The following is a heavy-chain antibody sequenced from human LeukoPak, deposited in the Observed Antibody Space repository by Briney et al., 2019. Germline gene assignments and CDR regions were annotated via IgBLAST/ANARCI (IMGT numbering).Heavy chain of an antibody. D-gene: IGHD3-10*01. J-gene: IGHJ4*02. V-gene: IGHV3-74*01. Sequence: GGSLRLSCAASGFTFSSYWMHWVRQAPGKGLVWVSHIRSDGSSTNYADSVKGRFTISRDNAKSTLYLQMNSLRAGDTTVYYCARASGSGSHYPFDYWGQGTLVTVSS. CDR2: IRSDGSST. CDR1: GFTFSSYW. CDR3: ARASGSGSHYPFDY.